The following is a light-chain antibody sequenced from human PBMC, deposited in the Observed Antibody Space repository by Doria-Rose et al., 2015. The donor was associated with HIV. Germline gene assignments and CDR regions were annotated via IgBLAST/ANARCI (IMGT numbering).Light chain of an antibody. V-gene: IGKV4-1*01. Sequence: EIVMTQSPESLGMSLGARATLNCKSNQSLLYTSKNYLAWYQQKPGQPPKLLIYWASTRQSGVPARVSGSGSGTDFTLTISSLEAEDVAVYYCQQYYDTPSFGPGTTVDI. J-gene: IGKJ3*01. CDR3: QQYYDTPS. CDR2: WAS. CDR1: QSLLYTSKNY.